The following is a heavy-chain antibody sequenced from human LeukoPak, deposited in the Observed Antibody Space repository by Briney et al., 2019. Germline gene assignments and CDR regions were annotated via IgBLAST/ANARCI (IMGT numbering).Heavy chain of an antibody. CDR2: ISAYNGNT. J-gene: IGHJ4*02. CDR1: GHTFTSYG. V-gene: IGHV1-18*01. D-gene: IGHD3-10*01. CDR3: ARAIWFGELLSYYFDY. Sequence: ASVKVSCKSSGHTFTSYGISWVRQAPGQGLEWMGWISAYNGNTNYAQKLQGRVTMTTDTSTSTAYMELRSLRSDDTAVYYCARAIWFGELLSYYFDYWGQGTLVTVSS.